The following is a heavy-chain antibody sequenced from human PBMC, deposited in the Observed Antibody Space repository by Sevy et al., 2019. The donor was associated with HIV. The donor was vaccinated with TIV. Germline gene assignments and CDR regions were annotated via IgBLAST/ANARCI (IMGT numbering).Heavy chain of an antibody. V-gene: IGHV3-23*01. CDR1: GFTFISYA. J-gene: IGHJ6*02. Sequence: GESLKISCAASGFTFISYAMSWVRQAPGKGLEWVSSISPSGGSTYYADSVKGRFSISRDNSKNTVDLQMNSLRAEDTAVYYCAKEAAMGYVWGQGTTVTVSS. CDR3: AKEAAMGYV. D-gene: IGHD5-18*01. CDR2: ISPSGGST.